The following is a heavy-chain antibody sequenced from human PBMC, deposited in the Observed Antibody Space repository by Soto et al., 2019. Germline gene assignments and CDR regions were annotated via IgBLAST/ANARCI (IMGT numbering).Heavy chain of an antibody. Sequence: ETLSVTCTVSGGSIRGYYWSWIRQTTGKGLEWIGYIYHSGYTKYKPSLKSRVTISVDTSKNQFSLKLSSVTAADTAVYYCARTRENYDSSGYDYFDDWGQGTLVTVSS. CDR2: IYHSGYT. V-gene: IGHV4-59*01. CDR3: ARTRENYDSSGYDYFDD. J-gene: IGHJ4*02. D-gene: IGHD3-22*01. CDR1: GGSIRGYY.